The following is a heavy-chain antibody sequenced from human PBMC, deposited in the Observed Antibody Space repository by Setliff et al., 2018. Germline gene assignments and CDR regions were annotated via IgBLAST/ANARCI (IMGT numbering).Heavy chain of an antibody. Sequence: GGSLRLSCAASGFTFSSYTMNWVRQAPGQGLEWVSGINWNGGSTGYADSVKGRFTISRDNAKSSLYLQMNSLSAEDTAIYYCASSRTWIPVLDYCGQGTLVTSPQ. V-gene: IGHV3-20*04. CDR3: ASSRTWIPVLDY. J-gene: IGHJ4*02. CDR2: INWNGGST. D-gene: IGHD5-18*01. CDR1: GFTFSSYT.